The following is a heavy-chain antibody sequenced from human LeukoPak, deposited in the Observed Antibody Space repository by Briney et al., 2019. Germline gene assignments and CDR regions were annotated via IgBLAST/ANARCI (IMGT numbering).Heavy chain of an antibody. Sequence: GGSLRLSCAASGFTFSLYNMNWVRQAPGKGLEWVSQISASETSIKYADSVRGRFTISRDNVKNSVYLQMSSLRAEDTAIYYCVRDNLENQWLERSYWGQGTLVTVSS. J-gene: IGHJ4*02. V-gene: IGHV3-48*03. CDR3: VRDNLENQWLERSY. CDR2: ISASETSI. D-gene: IGHD6-19*01. CDR1: GFTFSLYN.